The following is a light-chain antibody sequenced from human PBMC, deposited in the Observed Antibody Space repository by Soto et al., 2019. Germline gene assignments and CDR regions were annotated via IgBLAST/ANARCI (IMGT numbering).Light chain of an antibody. CDR2: DVS. CDR3: SSFTGTSGL. Sequence: ALTQPASVSGSPGQSITISCTGAVSEVAGYTYVSWYQQLPGKGPKVIIYDVSNRPSGVSNRFSGSKSGTTASLTISGLQAEDEADYYCSSFTGTSGLFGGGTKVPVL. CDR1: VSEVAGYTY. J-gene: IGLJ2*01. V-gene: IGLV2-14*03.